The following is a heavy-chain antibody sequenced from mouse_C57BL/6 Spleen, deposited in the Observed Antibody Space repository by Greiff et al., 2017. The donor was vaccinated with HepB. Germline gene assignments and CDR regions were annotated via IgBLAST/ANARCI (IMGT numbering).Heavy chain of an antibody. V-gene: IGHV1-80*01. CDR1: GYAFSSYW. CDR2: IYPGDGDT. CDR3: ARKGITTVVENYAMDY. Sequence: QVTLKVSGAELVKPGASVKISCKASGYAFSSYWMNWVKQRPGKGLEWIGQIYPGDGDTNYNGKFKGKATLTADKSSSTAYMQLSSLTSEDSAVYFCARKGITTVVENYAMDYWGQGTSVTVSS. J-gene: IGHJ4*01. D-gene: IGHD1-1*01.